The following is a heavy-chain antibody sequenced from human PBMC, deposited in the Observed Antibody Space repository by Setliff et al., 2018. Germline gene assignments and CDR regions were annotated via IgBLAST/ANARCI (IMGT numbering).Heavy chain of an antibody. CDR2: IYYSGST. CDR3: ARQGASGAPRY. D-gene: IGHD6-13*01. V-gene: IGHV4-59*08. CDR1: GGSISSYY. Sequence: SETLSLTCTVSGGSISSYYWSWIRQPPGKGLEWIGHIYYSGSTNYNPSLKSRVIISVDTFRSQFSLQLTSVTAADTAIYYCARQGASGAPRYWGQGTLVTVSS. J-gene: IGHJ4*02.